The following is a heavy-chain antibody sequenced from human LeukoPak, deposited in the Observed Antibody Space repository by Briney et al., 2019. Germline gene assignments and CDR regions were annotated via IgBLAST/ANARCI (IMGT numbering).Heavy chain of an antibody. Sequence: ASVKVSCKASGYTFTGYYMHWVRQAPGQGLEWMGRINPNSGGTNYAQKFQGRVTMTRDTSISTAYMELSRLRSDDTAVYYCARLAYCGGDCYSRLSYFQHWGQGTPVTVSS. CDR1: GYTFTGYY. J-gene: IGHJ1*01. D-gene: IGHD2-21*02. CDR2: INPNSGGT. V-gene: IGHV1-2*06. CDR3: ARLAYCGGDCYSRLSYFQH.